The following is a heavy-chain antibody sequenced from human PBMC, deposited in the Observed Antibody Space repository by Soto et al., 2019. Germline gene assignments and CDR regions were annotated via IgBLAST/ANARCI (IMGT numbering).Heavy chain of an antibody. V-gene: IGHV1-3*01. CDR2: INAGNGNT. Sequence: ASVKVSCKASGYTFTNYAMHCVLQSPLQRLDWMGCINAGNGNTKYSQKFQGRVTITRDTSASTAYMELSSLRSEDTAVYYCARDRDIVVVVAATRRSRPPNNWFDPWGQGTLVTVSS. CDR3: ARDRDIVVVVAATRRSRPPNNWFDP. J-gene: IGHJ5*02. D-gene: IGHD2-15*01. CDR1: GYTFTNYA.